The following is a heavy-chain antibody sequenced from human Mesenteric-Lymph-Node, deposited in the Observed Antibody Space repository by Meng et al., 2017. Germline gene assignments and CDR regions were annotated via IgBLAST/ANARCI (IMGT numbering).Heavy chain of an antibody. J-gene: IGHJ4*02. D-gene: IGHD4-17*01. V-gene: IGHV4-30-4*01. CDR2: IYYSGST. CDR3: ARGPTTYFDY. CDR1: GGSISSGDYY. Sequence: HAPPPEPAPALVKPPPPLSLTCTVSGGSISSGDYYWSWIRQPPGKGLEWIGYIYYSGSTYYNPSLKSRVTISVDTSKNQFSLKLSSVTAADTAVYYCARGPTTYFDYWGQGTLVTVSS.